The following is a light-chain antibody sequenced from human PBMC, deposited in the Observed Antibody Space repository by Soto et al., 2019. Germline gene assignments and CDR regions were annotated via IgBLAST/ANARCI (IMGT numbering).Light chain of an antibody. CDR1: QSITKNY. Sequence: ETVLTQSPGTLSLSPGERATLSCRASQSITKNYLAWYQQKPGQAPRLLIYGASISVTGIPDRFSGSGSVTDFTLAISRLEPEDFAVYYCQQYRTSPVTFGQGTRLEIK. V-gene: IGKV3-20*01. CDR2: GAS. CDR3: QQYRTSPVT. J-gene: IGKJ5*01.